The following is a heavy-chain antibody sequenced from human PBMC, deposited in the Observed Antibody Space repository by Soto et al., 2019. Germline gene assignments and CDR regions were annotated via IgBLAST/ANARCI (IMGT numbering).Heavy chain of an antibody. J-gene: IGHJ6*02. CDR2: IWHDGSEI. D-gene: IGHD6-25*01. CDR3: AKLPNKYDPQRAMDV. V-gene: IGHV3-33*06. Sequence: GGSLRLSCVVPGSIFIGYGMHWVRQAPGKGLEWVAVIWHDGSEIYYADSVKGRFTISRDNSKNTLFLQMNSLRAEDTAIYYCAKLPNKYDPQRAMDVWGQGTTVTVSS. CDR1: GSIFIGYG.